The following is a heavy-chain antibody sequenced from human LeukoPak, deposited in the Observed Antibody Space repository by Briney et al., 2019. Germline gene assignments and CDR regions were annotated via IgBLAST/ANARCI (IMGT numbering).Heavy chain of an antibody. D-gene: IGHD3-10*01. V-gene: IGHV4-59*12. Sequence: ASETLSLTCTVSGGSISNYYWSWIRQPPGKGLEWIGYIYYTGTTNYNPSLESRVTISVDTSKNQFSLKLNSVTAADTAVYYCARDRDWYFDLWGRGILVTVSS. J-gene: IGHJ2*01. CDR3: ARDRDWYFDL. CDR1: GGSISNYY. CDR2: IYYTGTT.